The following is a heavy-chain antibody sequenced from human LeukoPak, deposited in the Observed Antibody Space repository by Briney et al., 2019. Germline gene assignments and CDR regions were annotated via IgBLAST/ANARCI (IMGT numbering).Heavy chain of an antibody. J-gene: IGHJ4*02. CDR1: GFTFSSSA. Sequence: GGSLRLSCAASGFTFSSSAMSWVRQAPGKGLEWVSGISGSDGRTYYADSVKGRVTISRDNSKNTLYLQMNSLRAEDTAVYYCAKDPTGSYFDYWGQGTLVTVSS. D-gene: IGHD3-10*01. V-gene: IGHV3-23*01. CDR3: AKDPTGSYFDY. CDR2: ISGSDGRT.